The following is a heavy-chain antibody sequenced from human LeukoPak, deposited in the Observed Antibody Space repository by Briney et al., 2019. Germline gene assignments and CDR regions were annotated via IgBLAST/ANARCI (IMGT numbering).Heavy chain of an antibody. CDR3: ARGYCGGDCYPGYPPKGWFDP. V-gene: IGHV4-30-4*01. Sequence: SQTLSLTCTVSGGSISSGDYYWSWIRQAPGKGLGWIGYIYYSGTTYYNPSLKSRVTISVDTSKNQFSLKLTSVTAADTAVYYCARGYCGGDCYPGYPPKGWFDPWGQGTLVTVSS. CDR1: GGSISSGDYY. CDR2: IYYSGTT. D-gene: IGHD2-21*02. J-gene: IGHJ5*02.